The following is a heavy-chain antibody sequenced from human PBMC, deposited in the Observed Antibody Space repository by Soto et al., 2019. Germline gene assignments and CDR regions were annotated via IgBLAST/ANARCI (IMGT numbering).Heavy chain of an antibody. V-gene: IGHV6-1*01. J-gene: IGHJ4*02. D-gene: IGHD3-16*02. CDR3: TRANVWGSYRSYDY. CDR2: TFYRSKWYN. Sequence: QVQLQQSGPGLVKPSQTLSLTCAVSGDSVSNNKAPWNWIRQSPSRGLEWLGRTFYRSKWYNDYAVSVKSRITINPDTSKNQFSLQLDSVTPEDTAVYYCTRANVWGSYRSYDYWGQGTLVTVSS. CDR1: GDSVSNNKAP.